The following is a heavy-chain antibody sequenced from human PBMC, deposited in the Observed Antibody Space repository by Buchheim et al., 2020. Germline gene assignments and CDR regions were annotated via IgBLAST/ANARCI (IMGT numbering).Heavy chain of an antibody. V-gene: IGHV3-15*01. D-gene: IGHD6-19*01. CDR3: TSWISYSSGWYGGWDFDY. CDR1: GFTFSNAW. CDR2: IKSKTDGGTT. J-gene: IGHJ4*02. Sequence: EVQLVESGGGLVKPGGSLRLSCAASGFTFSNAWMSWVRQAPGKGLEWVGRIKSKTDGGTTDYAAPVKGRFTISRDDSKKTLYLQMNSLKTEDTAVYYCTSWISYSSGWYGGWDFDYWGQGTL.